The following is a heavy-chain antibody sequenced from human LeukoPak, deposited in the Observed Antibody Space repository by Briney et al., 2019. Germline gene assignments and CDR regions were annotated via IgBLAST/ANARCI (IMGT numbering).Heavy chain of an antibody. D-gene: IGHD3-10*01. CDR2: LGTNGFTT. Sequence: GGSLRLSCAASGFTLSNYAMHWVRQAPGMGLEYVSTLGTNGFTTYYGNSVKGRFMISRDNSKNTLYLQVASLRAEDMAVYYCAREGVSRGFDYWGQGTLVTVSS. CDR3: AREGVSRGFDY. J-gene: IGHJ4*02. V-gene: IGHV3-64*01. CDR1: GFTLSNYA.